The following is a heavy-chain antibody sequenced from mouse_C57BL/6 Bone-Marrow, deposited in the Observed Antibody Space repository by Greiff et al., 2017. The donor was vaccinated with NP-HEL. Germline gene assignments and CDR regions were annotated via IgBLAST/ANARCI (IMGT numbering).Heavy chain of an antibody. J-gene: IGHJ2*01. D-gene: IGHD2-1*01. CDR3: ARGSTMVPYFDY. Sequence: QVHVKQSGAELVKPGASVKISCKASGYAFSSYWMNWVKQRPGKGLEWIGQIYPGDGDTNYNGKFKGKATLTADKSSSTAYMQLSSLTSEDSAVYFCARGSTMVPYFDYWGQGTTLTVSS. CDR1: GYAFSSYW. V-gene: IGHV1-80*01. CDR2: IYPGDGDT.